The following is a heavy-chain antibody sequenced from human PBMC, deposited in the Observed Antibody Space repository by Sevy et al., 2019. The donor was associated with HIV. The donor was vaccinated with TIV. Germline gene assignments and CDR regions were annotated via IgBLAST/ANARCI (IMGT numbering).Heavy chain of an antibody. D-gene: IGHD2-15*01. Sequence: GGSLRLSCAASGFTFSSYGMHWVRQAPGKGLGWVAFVEFDGKIKNYVDSVKGRFTISRDNSKNTIFLQMHNLRTEDTAVYYCTKDHCSGASYYRGRFDFWGQGTLVTVSS. CDR2: VEFDGKIK. CDR3: TKDHCSGASYYRGRFDF. V-gene: IGHV3-30*02. J-gene: IGHJ4*02. CDR1: GFTFSSYG.